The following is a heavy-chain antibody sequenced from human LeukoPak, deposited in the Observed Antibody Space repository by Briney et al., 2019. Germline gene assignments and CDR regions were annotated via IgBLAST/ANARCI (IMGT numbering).Heavy chain of an antibody. V-gene: IGHV1-18*01. J-gene: IGHJ4*02. CDR3: ARGGMILGYCSGGSCYTLTPHRNFDY. CDR2: ISAYNGNT. CDR1: GYTFTSYG. Sequence: ASVKVSCKASGYTFTSYGISWVRQAPGQGLEWMGWISAYNGNTNYAQKLQGRVTMTTDTSTSTAYMELRSLRSDDTAVYYCARGGMILGYCSGGSCYTLTPHRNFDYWGQGTLVTVSS. D-gene: IGHD2-15*01.